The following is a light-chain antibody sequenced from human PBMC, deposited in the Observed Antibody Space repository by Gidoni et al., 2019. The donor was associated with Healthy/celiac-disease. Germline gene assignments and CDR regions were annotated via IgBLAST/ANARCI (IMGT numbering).Light chain of an antibody. V-gene: IGLV1-40*01. J-gene: IGLJ3*02. CDR1: SSNIGAGYY. Sequence: QSVLTPPHSVSRAPGPRVTISCPGSSSNIGAGYYLHWYQQLPGPAPELLIYGNSNRPAWVPDRFAGSNSGTSASLAITGLQAEDEADYYCQSYDSSLRGWVFGGGTKLTVL. CDR3: QSYDSSLRGWV. CDR2: GNS.